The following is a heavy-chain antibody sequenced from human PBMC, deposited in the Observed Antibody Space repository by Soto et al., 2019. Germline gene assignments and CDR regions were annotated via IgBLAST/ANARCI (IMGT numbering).Heavy chain of an antibody. CDR3: AREPGRIAVAGFDY. D-gene: IGHD6-19*01. J-gene: IGHJ4*02. CDR2: ILYDGSEK. Sequence: QVQLVESGGGVVQPGRSLRLSCVASGFMFDSYGRHWVRQAPGKGLEWVAIILYDGSEKYHADSVKGRFTISRDNSKNTLYLQMNSLRAEDTALYYCAREPGRIAVAGFDYWGQGTLVTVSS. CDR1: GFMFDSYG. V-gene: IGHV3-33*01.